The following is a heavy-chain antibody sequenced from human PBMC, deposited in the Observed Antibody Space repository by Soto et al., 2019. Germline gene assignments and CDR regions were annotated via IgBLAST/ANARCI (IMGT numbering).Heavy chain of an antibody. J-gene: IGHJ6*02. CDR3: ARGRVGYYYYGMDV. CDR1: GGSFSGYY. CDR2: INHSGST. D-gene: IGHD2-2*01. Sequence: SETLSLTCAVYGGSFSGYYWSWIRQPPGKGLEWIGEINHSGSTNYNPSLKSRVTISVDTSKNQFSLKLSSVTAADTAVYYCARGRVGYYYYGMDVWGQGTTVTVSS. V-gene: IGHV4-34*01.